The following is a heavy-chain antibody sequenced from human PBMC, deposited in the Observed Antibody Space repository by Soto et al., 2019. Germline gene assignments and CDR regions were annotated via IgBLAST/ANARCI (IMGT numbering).Heavy chain of an antibody. J-gene: IGHJ4*02. CDR3: AHAYGGRSLY. CDR2: IYWDDSK. Sequence: QITLKESGPTLVKPTQTLTLTCTFSGFSLTTDRVGVGWIRQPPGEALEWLAVIYWDDSKTYRPSLESRLTIPKDTSINQVALTMTNMDSLDTATYYCAHAYGGRSLYWGQGTLVTVSS. V-gene: IGHV2-5*02. CDR1: GFSLTTDRVG. D-gene: IGHD1-26*01.